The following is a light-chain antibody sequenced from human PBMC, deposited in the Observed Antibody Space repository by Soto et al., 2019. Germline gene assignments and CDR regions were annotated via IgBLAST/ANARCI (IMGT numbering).Light chain of an antibody. Sequence: SQRTQSPSTLSASLLDRVTITFRASQSINSWLAWYQQKPGKAPKLLLYKASSLESGVPSRFSGSGSGTEFILSISSLHPDDFGTYYCQPYDTSPLTLGGGTKVDI. J-gene: IGKJ4*01. CDR3: QPYDTSPLT. CDR2: KAS. V-gene: IGKV1-5*03. CDR1: QSINSW.